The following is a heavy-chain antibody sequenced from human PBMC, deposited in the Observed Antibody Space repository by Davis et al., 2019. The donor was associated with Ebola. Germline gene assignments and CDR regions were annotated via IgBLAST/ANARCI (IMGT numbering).Heavy chain of an antibody. CDR3: ARTSIVGTTTTASDI. D-gene: IGHD1-26*01. CDR1: GYTFKNSA. V-gene: IGHV1-18*01. Sequence: AASVKVSCKASGYTFKNSAISWVRQAPGQGLEWMGWISAYNGNTAYAQILQGRVTMTTDTSTGTAYMKLRSLRSDDTAVYFCARTSIVGTTTTASDIWGQGTMVTVSS. CDR2: ISAYNGNT. J-gene: IGHJ3*02.